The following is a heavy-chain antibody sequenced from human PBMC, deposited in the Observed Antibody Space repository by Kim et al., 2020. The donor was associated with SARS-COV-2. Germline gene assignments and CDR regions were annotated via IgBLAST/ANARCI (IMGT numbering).Heavy chain of an antibody. J-gene: IGHJ6*01. Sequence: GGSLRLSCAASGFTFSRFGMHWVRQAPGKGLDWVGVIWYDGSKKYYADSVKGRFIISRDDSKNTVYLQMNSLRAEDSAVYYCARVNWGDGYYGGCIDVWG. CDR2: IWYDGSKK. CDR1: GFTFSRFG. V-gene: IGHV3-33*01. D-gene: IGHD2-21*01. CDR3: ARVNWGDGYYGGCIDV.